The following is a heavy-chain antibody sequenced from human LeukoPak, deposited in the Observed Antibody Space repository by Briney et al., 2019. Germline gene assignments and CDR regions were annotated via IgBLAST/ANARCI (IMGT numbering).Heavy chain of an antibody. D-gene: IGHD6-19*01. CDR1: GFTVSSHY. V-gene: IGHV3-53*01. CDR2: IYTGGST. CDR3: AGEGWLGRFDY. Sequence: RESLRLSCAASGFTVSSHYMSWVRQAPGTGLARVSVIYTGGSTYYADSVKGRFTISRDNSKNTLYLQMNSLRAEDAALYYCAGEGWLGRFDYWGQGTLVTVSS. J-gene: IGHJ4*02.